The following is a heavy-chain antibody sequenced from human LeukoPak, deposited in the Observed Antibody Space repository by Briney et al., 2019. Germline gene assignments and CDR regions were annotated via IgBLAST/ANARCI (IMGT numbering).Heavy chain of an antibody. CDR2: INPSGGST. J-gene: IGHJ4*02. D-gene: IGHD1-26*01. CDR1: GYTFTSYY. Sequence: GASVKVSCKASGYTFTSYYMHWVRQAPGQGLEWMEIINPSGGSTSYAQKFQGRVTMTRDMSTSTVYMELSGLRSEDTAVYYCARAGGGSYHFDYWGQGTLVTVSS. CDR3: ARAGGGSYHFDY. V-gene: IGHV1-46*01.